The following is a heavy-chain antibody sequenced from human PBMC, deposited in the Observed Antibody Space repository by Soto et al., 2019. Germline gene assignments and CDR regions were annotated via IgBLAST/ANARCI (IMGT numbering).Heavy chain of an antibody. V-gene: IGHV1-18*01. J-gene: IGHJ4*02. D-gene: IGHD3-22*01. CDR3: ARGYYDSSGPFDY. CDR2: ISTYNGNT. Sequence: ASVKVSCKASGYTLTSHGISWVRQAPGQGLEWMGWISTYNGNTKYAQKFQERVTMTADTSTNTAHMELRSLRSDDTAMYYCARGYYDSSGPFDYWGQGTLVTSPQ. CDR1: GYTLTSHG.